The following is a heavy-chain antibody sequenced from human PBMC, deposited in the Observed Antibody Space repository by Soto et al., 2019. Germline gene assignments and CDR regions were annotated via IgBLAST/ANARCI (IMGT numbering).Heavy chain of an antibody. V-gene: IGHV1-18*01. CDR1: GYTFTSYG. J-gene: IGHJ4*02. Sequence: QVQLVQSGAEVKKPGASVKVSCKASGYTFTSYGISWVRQAPGQGLEWMGWISAYNGNTNYAQKLQCRVTMTTDTSTRTAYMELRSLRSDDTAVYYCARVRTAMEKCLEEIPFDYWGQGTLVTVSS. CDR2: ISAYNGNT. D-gene: IGHD5-18*01. CDR3: ARVRTAMEKCLEEIPFDY.